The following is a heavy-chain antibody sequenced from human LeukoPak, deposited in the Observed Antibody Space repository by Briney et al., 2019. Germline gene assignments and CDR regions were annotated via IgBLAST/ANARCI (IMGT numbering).Heavy chain of an antibody. CDR1: GGSISSSSYY. D-gene: IGHD5-12*01. CDR2: IYYSGST. Sequence: PPETLSLTCTLSGGSISSSSYYWGWIRQPPGRGLEWIGSIYYSGSTYYNPSLTSRVTISVDTSKNQFSLKLSSVTAADTAVYYCARRGHWFDPWGQGTLVTVSS. V-gene: IGHV4-39*01. J-gene: IGHJ5*02. CDR3: ARRGHWFDP.